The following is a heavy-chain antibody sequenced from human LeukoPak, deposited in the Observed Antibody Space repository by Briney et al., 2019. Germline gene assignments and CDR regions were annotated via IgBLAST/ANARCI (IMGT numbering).Heavy chain of an antibody. J-gene: IGHJ4*02. CDR2: ISVRSNYI. CDR3: VRLRRNSDTSGFYYYYDF. CDR1: GYTLSSYS. V-gene: IGHV3-21*01. D-gene: IGHD3-22*01. Sequence: PGGSLRLSCAASGYTLSSYSINWVRQAPGKGLEWVSSISVRSNYIYYADSVRGRFRISRDDARDSLYLQTNSLRAEDTAVYYCVRLRRNSDTSGFYYYYDFWGQGTLVTVSS.